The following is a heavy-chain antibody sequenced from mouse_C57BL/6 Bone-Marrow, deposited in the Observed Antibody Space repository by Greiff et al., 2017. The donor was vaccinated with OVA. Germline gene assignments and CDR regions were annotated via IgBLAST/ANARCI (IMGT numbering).Heavy chain of an antibody. J-gene: IGHJ1*03. Sequence: EVKVVESGGGLVQSGRSLRLSCATSGFTFSDFYMEWVRQAPGKGLEWIAASRNKANDYTTEYSASVKGRFIVSRDTSQSILYLQMNALRAEDTAMYYCARDAYYGSGYFDVWGTGTTVTVSS. CDR2: SRNKANDYTT. CDR1: GFTFSDFY. D-gene: IGHD1-1*01. V-gene: IGHV7-1*01. CDR3: ARDAYYGSGYFDV.